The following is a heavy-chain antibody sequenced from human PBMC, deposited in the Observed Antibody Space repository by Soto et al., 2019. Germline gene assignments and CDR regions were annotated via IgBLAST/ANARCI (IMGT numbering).Heavy chain of an antibody. CDR3: AGGFNFGKPNGLALPL. V-gene: IGHV4-59*10. J-gene: IGHJ4*02. CDR2: IYHSGST. D-gene: IGHD3-10*01. CDR1: GGSIITYY. Sequence: SETLSFTCAVFGGSIITYYCSWIRQAAGKGLQSIGKIYHSGSTDYNPSITSRVTMSPDLSKNHVSLKKNYVTAADTATYYCAGGFNFGKPNGLALPLWGQGIQVTVSS.